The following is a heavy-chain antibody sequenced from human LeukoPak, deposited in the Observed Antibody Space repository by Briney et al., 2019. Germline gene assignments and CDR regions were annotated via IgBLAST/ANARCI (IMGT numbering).Heavy chain of an antibody. Sequence: SETLSLTCTVPGGSISSGSYYWSWIRQPAGKGLEWIGRIYTSGSTNYNPSLKSRVTISVDTSKNQFSLKLSSVTAADTAVYYCARGYYDSSGYELWGQGTLVTVSS. CDR3: ARGYYDSSGYEL. J-gene: IGHJ4*02. V-gene: IGHV4-61*02. D-gene: IGHD3-22*01. CDR2: IYTSGST. CDR1: GGSISSGSYY.